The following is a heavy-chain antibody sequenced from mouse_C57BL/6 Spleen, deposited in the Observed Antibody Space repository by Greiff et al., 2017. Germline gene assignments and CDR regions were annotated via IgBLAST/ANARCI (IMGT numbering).Heavy chain of an antibody. V-gene: IGHV1-64*01. CDR3: ARYGVDDGYYEDY. Sequence: VQLQQPGAELVKPGASVKLSCKASGYTFTSYWMHWVKQRPGQGLEWIGMIHPNSGSTNYNEKFKSKATLTVDKSSSTAYMQLSSLTSEDSAVYYCARYGVDDGYYEDYWGQGTTLTVSS. J-gene: IGHJ2*01. CDR2: IHPNSGST. D-gene: IGHD2-3*01. CDR1: GYTFTSYW.